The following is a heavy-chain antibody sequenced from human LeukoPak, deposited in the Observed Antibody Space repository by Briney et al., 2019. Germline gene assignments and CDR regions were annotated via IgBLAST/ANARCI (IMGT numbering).Heavy chain of an antibody. V-gene: IGHV1-2*06. CDR1: GYTFTGYY. CDR3: ARDRPSDIYLAACDY. J-gene: IGHJ4*02. CDR2: NNPNSGGT. D-gene: IGHD3-9*01. Sequence: ASVKVSCKASGYTFTGYYMHWVRQAPGQGLEWMGRNNPNSGGTNYAQKFQGRVTMTRDTSISTAYMELSRLRSDDTAVYYCARDRPSDIYLAACDYWGQGTLVTASS.